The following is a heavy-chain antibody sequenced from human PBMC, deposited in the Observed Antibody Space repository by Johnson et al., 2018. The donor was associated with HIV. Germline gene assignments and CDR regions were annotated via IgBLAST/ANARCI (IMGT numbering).Heavy chain of an antibody. CDR3: ARAGGGIAAAGTRAFDI. D-gene: IGHD6-13*01. Sequence: VQLVESGGGVVQPGGSLRLSCAASGFTFSSYWMSWVRQAPGKGLEWVANIKQDGSEKYYVDSVKGRFTLSRDNAKNSLYRQKNSLRAEDTAGYYCARAGGGIAAAGTRAFDIWGQGTMVTVSS. V-gene: IGHV3-7*05. CDR1: GFTFSSYW. CDR2: IKQDGSEK. J-gene: IGHJ3*02.